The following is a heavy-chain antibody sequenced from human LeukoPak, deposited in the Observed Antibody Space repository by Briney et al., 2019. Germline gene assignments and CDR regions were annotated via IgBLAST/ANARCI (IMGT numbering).Heavy chain of an antibody. CDR2: IYYSGST. CDR3: ARDGYNSDFDY. Sequence: ASETLSLTCTVSGGSISSYYWSWIRQPPGKGLEWIGYIYYSGSTNYNPSLKSRVTISVDTSKNQFSLKLSSVTAADTAVYYCARDGYNSDFDYWGQGTLVTVSS. V-gene: IGHV4-59*01. CDR1: GGSISSYY. D-gene: IGHD5-24*01. J-gene: IGHJ4*02.